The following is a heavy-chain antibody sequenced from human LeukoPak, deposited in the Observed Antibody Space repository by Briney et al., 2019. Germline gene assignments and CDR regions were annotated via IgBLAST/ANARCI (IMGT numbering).Heavy chain of an antibody. V-gene: IGHV4-59*01. CDR3: ARAETLAAIYFDF. CDR1: GGSISPYY. J-gene: IGHJ4*02. Sequence: SETLSLTCSVSGGSISPYYWSWFRQPPGKGLEWIGYIFHSGITTYNPSLKSRVTISLDSSKDQFFLRLTSVTAADTAMYYCARAETLAAIYFDFWGQGSLVTVSS. D-gene: IGHD6-25*01. CDR2: IFHSGIT.